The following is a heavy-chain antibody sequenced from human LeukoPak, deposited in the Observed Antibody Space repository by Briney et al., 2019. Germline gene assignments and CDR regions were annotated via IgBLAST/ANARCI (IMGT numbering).Heavy chain of an antibody. D-gene: IGHD2-2*01. J-gene: IGHJ5*02. V-gene: IGHV1-69*13. Sequence: ASVKVSCKASGGTFSSYAISWVRQAPGQGLEWMGGIIPIFGTANYAQKFQGRVTITADESTSTAYMELSSLRSEDTAVYYCARDGGYCSSTSCRPYSWFDPWGQGTLVTVSS. CDR2: IIPIFGTA. CDR3: ARDGGYCSSTSCRPYSWFDP. CDR1: GGTFSSYA.